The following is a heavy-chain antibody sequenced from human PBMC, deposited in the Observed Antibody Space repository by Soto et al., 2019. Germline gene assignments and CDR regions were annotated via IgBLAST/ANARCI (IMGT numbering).Heavy chain of an antibody. V-gene: IGHV3-9*01. CDR2: ISWNSGSI. Sequence: PGGSLRLSCAASGFTFDDYAMHWVRQAPGKGLEWVSGISWNSGSIGYADSVKGRFTISRDNAKNSLYLQMNSLRAEDTALYYCAKDSGARLWFGDLGGEFDYWGQGTLVTVSS. J-gene: IGHJ4*02. D-gene: IGHD3-10*01. CDR1: GFTFDDYA. CDR3: AKDSGARLWFGDLGGEFDY.